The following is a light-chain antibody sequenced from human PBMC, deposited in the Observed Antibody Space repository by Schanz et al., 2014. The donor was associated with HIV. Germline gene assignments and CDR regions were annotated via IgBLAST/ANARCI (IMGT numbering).Light chain of an antibody. J-gene: IGLJ1*01. CDR3: ASYTNRATFV. V-gene: IGLV2-14*02. Sequence: QSALTQPASVSGSPGQSITISCTGTSSDVGIYNLVSWYQQHPGKAPKLMIYDVSNRPSGVSSRFSGSKSGNTASLTISGLQAEDEADYYCASYTNRATFVFGTGTKLTVL. CDR1: SSDVGIYNL. CDR2: DVS.